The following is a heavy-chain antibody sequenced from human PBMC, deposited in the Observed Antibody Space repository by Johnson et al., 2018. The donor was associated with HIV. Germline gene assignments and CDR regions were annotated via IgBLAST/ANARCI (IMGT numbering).Heavy chain of an antibody. D-gene: IGHD2-15*01. V-gene: IGHV3-74*01. J-gene: IGHJ3*02. CDR2: VNSDGSSL. Sequence: VQLVESGGGLVQPGGSLRLSCAASGFTFSNYWMHWVRQAPGKGLVWVSRVNSDGSSLSYADSVKGRFTISRDNAKNTLYLQMNSLRAEDTAVYYCAKDPGRRDPHAFDIWGQGTMVTVSS. CDR3: AKDPGRRDPHAFDI. CDR1: GFTFSNYW.